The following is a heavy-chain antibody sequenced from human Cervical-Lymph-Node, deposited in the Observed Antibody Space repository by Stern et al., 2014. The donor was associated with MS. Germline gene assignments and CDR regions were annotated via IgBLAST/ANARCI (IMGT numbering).Heavy chain of an antibody. V-gene: IGHV1-3*01. Sequence: QVQLVQSGAEVKKPGASVKVSCKASGYTFTSYAMHWVRQAPGQRLEWMGWINAGNGNTKYSQKFQGRVTITRDTSASTAYMELSSLRSEDTAVYYCARAHSSSWKTVNFDYWGQGTLVTVSS. CDR3: ARAHSSSWKTVNFDY. D-gene: IGHD6-13*01. CDR1: GYTFTSYA. CDR2: INAGNGNT. J-gene: IGHJ4*02.